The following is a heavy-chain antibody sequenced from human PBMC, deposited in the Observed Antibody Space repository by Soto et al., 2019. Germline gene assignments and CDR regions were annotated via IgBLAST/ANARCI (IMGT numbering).Heavy chain of an antibody. Sequence: ASVKVSCTASGYTFTSYGISWVRQAPGQGLEWMRWISAYNGNTNYAQKLQGRVTMTTDTSTSTAYMELRSLRSDDTAVYYCARTLGDILYFDYWGQGTLVTVSS. V-gene: IGHV1-18*01. J-gene: IGHJ4*02. CDR1: GYTFTSYG. D-gene: IGHD4-17*01. CDR2: ISAYNGNT. CDR3: ARTLGDILYFDY.